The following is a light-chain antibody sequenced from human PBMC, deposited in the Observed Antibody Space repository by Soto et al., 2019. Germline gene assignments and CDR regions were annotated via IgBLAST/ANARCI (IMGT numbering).Light chain of an antibody. CDR2: KAS. V-gene: IGKV1-5*03. CDR1: QSISTW. CDR3: QQYSSYLYT. J-gene: IGKJ2*01. Sequence: TQSPGTLSLSPGERATLSCRASQSISTWLAWYKQKPGNAPNLLIYKASSLQSGVPSRFSGSGFGTDFTLTISSLQPDDSGIYYCQQYSSYLYTFGQGTKLEIK.